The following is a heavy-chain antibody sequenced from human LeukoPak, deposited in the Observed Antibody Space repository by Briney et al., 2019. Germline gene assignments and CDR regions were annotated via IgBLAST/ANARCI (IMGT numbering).Heavy chain of an antibody. CDR2: IYYSGST. CDR1: VRSISSSGDY. CDR3: ARRLRRGHRGAVPTPFDY. Sequence: PSETLSLTCTVAVRSISSSGDYWGWIRQPPRKGLEWIGSIYYSGSTYYNPSLKSRVTISVDTSKNQFSLKLSSVTAADTAVYYCARRLRRGHRGAVPTPFDYWGQGTLVTVSS. J-gene: IGHJ4*02. D-gene: IGHD3-10*01. V-gene: IGHV4-39*01.